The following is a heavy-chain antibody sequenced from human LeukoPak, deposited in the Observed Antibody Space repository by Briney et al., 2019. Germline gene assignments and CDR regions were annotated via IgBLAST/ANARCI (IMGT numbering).Heavy chain of an antibody. Sequence: GGSLRLSCAASGFTFSDHYMDWVRQAPGKGLEWVGRTRNKANSYTTEYAASVKGRFTISRDDSKNSLYLQVNSLKTEDTAVYYCARGTYDYGDYGGFDYWGQGTLVTVSS. V-gene: IGHV3-72*01. CDR2: TRNKANSYTT. D-gene: IGHD4-17*01. J-gene: IGHJ4*02. CDR3: ARGTYDYGDYGGFDY. CDR1: GFTFSDHY.